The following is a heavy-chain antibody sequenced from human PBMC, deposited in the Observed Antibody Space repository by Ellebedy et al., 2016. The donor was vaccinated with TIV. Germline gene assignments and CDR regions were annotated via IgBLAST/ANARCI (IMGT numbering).Heavy chain of an antibody. CDR3: ARIFVEGWFDP. Sequence: GESLKISXAASGFTASSNYMSWVRQAPGKGLEWVSVIYSGGSTYYADSVKGRFTISRDNSKNTLFLQMDSLRAEDTAVYYCARIFVEGWFDPWGQGTLVTVSS. J-gene: IGHJ5*02. V-gene: IGHV3-53*01. CDR1: GFTASSNY. CDR2: IYSGGST. D-gene: IGHD3-3*01.